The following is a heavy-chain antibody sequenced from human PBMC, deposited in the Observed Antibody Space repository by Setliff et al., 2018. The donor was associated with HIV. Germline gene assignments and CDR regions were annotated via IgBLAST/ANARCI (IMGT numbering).Heavy chain of an antibody. J-gene: IGHJ4*02. V-gene: IGHV1-2*02. CDR2: IDPRRGST. CDR1: GYTFTDFH. Sequence: ASVKVSCKASGYTFTDFHMHWVRQAPGQGLEWMGAIDPRRGSTEYAQKFQGTVTMTRDSSISTAYMELSGLKSDDTALYYCARDVGVPGRGNALDYWGQGALVTVSS. D-gene: IGHD3-3*01. CDR3: ARDVGVPGRGNALDY.